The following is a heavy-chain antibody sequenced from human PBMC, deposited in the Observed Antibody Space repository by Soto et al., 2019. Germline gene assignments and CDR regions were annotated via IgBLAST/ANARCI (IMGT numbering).Heavy chain of an antibody. J-gene: IGHJ5*02. Sequence: ASVKVSCKASGYTFTRSAMHWVRQAPGQRLEYMGWINAGNGNTKYSQKFQGRVTITRDTSASTVYMELSSLRSEDTAIYYCAKWDPGDSWFDPWGQGALVTVSS. CDR3: AKWDPGDSWFDP. CDR2: INAGNGNT. CDR1: GYTFTRSA. V-gene: IGHV1-3*01. D-gene: IGHD1-26*01.